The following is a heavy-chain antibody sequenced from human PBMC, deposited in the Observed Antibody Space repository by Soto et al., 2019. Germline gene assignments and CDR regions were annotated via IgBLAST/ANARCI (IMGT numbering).Heavy chain of an antibody. J-gene: IGHJ4*02. D-gene: IGHD6-6*01. CDR3: ARDLSIDY. V-gene: IGHV3-30*03. Sequence: PGGSLRLSCAASGFTFSNYGMHWVRQAPHKGLECVAVISYDGSNKYYADSVKGRFTISRDNSKNTLCLEMNSLRAEDTAVYYCARDLSIDYWGQGTLVTVSS. CDR1: GFTFSNYG. CDR2: ISYDGSNK.